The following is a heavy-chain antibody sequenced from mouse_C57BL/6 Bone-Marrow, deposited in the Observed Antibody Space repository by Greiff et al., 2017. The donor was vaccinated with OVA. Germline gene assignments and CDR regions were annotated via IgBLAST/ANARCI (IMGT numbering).Heavy chain of an antibody. J-gene: IGHJ3*01. CDR1: GYTFTSHW. V-gene: IGHV1-7*01. CDR3: AREEYGNYAWFAY. D-gene: IGHD2-10*02. CDR2: INPSSGYT. Sequence: VQRVESGAELAKPGASVKLSCKASGYTFTSHWMHWVKQRPGQGLEWIGYINPSSGYTKYNQKFKDKATLTADKSSSTAYMQLSSLTYEDSAVYYCAREEYGNYAWFAYWGQGTLVTVSA.